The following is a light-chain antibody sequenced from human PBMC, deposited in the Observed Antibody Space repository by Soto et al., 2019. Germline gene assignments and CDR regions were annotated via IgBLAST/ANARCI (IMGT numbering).Light chain of an antibody. Sequence: DIQMTQSPSSLSASVGDRVTITCRASQDVGRSLGWYRQIPGKAPKLLIYAASSLHSGVPSRFSGSGSGTDFTLTISSLQPEDFATYYCQQADSYPYTFGQGTKVEIK. CDR3: QQADSYPYT. CDR1: QDVGRS. V-gene: IGKV1-12*01. CDR2: AAS. J-gene: IGKJ2*01.